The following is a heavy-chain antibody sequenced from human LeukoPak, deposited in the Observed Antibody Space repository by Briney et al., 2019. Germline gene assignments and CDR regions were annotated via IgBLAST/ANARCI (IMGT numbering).Heavy chain of an antibody. J-gene: IGHJ4*02. CDR3: VGEGRQLALFDY. CDR1: GFTLSSHS. Sequence: GGSLRLSCAASGFTLSSHSMNWVRQAPGKGLEWVSSISSSSSYIYYADSVKGRITVSRDNAKNSLYLQMNSLRVEDTAVYYCVGEGRQLALFDYWGQGTLVTVSS. D-gene: IGHD6-6*01. V-gene: IGHV3-21*01. CDR2: ISSSSSYI.